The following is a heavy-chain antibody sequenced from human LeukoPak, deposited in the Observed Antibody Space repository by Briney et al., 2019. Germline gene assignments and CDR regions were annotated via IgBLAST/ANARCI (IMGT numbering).Heavy chain of an antibody. J-gene: IGHJ4*02. CDR2: IYPGDSDT. Sequence: GESLKISCKGSGYSFTSYWIGWVRQMPGKGLEWMGIIYPGDSDTRYSPSFQGQATISADKSISTAYLQWSSLKASDTAMYYCASWSLRNYDILTGYYGGFDYWGQGTLVTVSS. D-gene: IGHD3-9*01. CDR3: ASWSLRNYDILTGYYGGFDY. V-gene: IGHV5-51*01. CDR1: GYSFTSYW.